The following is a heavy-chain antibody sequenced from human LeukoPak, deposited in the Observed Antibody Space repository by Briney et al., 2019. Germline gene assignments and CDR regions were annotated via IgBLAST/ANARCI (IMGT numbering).Heavy chain of an antibody. J-gene: IGHJ3*02. Sequence: ASVKVSCKASGYTFTGYYMHWVRQAPGQGLEWMGWINPNSGGTNYAQKFQGRVTMTRDTSFSTAYMELSRLRSDDTAVYYCARITDQIYDSSGYDMYREAFDIWGQGTMVTVSS. V-gene: IGHV1-2*02. D-gene: IGHD3-22*01. CDR1: GYTFTGYY. CDR3: ARITDQIYDSSGYDMYREAFDI. CDR2: INPNSGGT.